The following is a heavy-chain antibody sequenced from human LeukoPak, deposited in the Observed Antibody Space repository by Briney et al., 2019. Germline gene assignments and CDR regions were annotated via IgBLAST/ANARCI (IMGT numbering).Heavy chain of an antibody. J-gene: IGHJ6*02. V-gene: IGHV3-23*01. CDR3: AKDGNDYKFYYGMDV. CDR1: GFTFSSYA. Sequence: GGSLRLSCAASGFTFSSYAMGWVRQAPGKGLEWVSAISGSGGSTYYADSVKGRFTISRDNSKNTLYLQMNSLRAEDTAVYYCAKDGNDYKFYYGMDVWGQGTTVTVSS. CDR2: ISGSGGST. D-gene: IGHD4-11*01.